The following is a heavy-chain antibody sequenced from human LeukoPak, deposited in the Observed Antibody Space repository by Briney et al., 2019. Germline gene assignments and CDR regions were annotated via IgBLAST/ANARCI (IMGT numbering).Heavy chain of an antibody. V-gene: IGHV4-38-2*02. CDR3: ARAPIQYHFDY. CDR1: GYSISSGCY. CDR2: IYHTGST. Sequence: PSETQYLTCTVSGYSISSGCYWGWIRQPPGKGLEWIGSIYHTGSTYYNPSLKSRVTISVDTSKNQFSLKLSSVTAADTAVYYCARAPIQYHFDYWGQGTLVTVSS. D-gene: IGHD4-11*01. J-gene: IGHJ4*02.